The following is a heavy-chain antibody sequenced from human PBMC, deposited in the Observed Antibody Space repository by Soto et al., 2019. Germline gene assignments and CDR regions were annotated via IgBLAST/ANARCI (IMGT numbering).Heavy chain of an antibody. Sequence: ASVKVSCKASGYTFTSYGISWVRQAPGQGLEWMGWISAYNGNTNYAQKLQGRVTMTTDTSTSTAYMELRSLRSDDTAVYYCASAYGDYEPEYFQHWGQGTLVTVSS. J-gene: IGHJ1*01. CDR1: GYTFTSYG. CDR3: ASAYGDYEPEYFQH. V-gene: IGHV1-18*01. D-gene: IGHD4-17*01. CDR2: ISAYNGNT.